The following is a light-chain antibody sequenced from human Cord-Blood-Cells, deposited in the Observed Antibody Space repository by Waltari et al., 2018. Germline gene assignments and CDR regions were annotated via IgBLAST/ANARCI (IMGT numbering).Light chain of an antibody. CDR2: EGS. CDR1: SSDVGSYNL. CDR3: CSYAGSSTFVV. Sequence: QSALTQPAPVSGSPGQSITISCTGTSSDVGSYNLVSWYQQHPGKAPKLMIYEGSKRPSGVSNRYSGSKSGSTASLTISGLQAEDEADYYCCSYAGSSTFVVFGGGTKLTVL. J-gene: IGLJ2*01. V-gene: IGLV2-23*03.